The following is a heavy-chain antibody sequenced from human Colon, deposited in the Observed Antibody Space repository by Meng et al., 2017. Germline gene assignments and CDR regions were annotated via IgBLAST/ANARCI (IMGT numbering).Heavy chain of an antibody. D-gene: IGHD2-2*01. CDR3: ARRSPAANAGGLDY. CDR2: IFKSGST. CDR1: GGSISSGDYY. V-gene: IGHV4-31*02. Sequence: VELHGSGPGFVLSSQTLSLTCAGSGGSISSGDYYWNWIRQHPGKGLEWIGYIFKSGSTYYNPSLKSRVTISTDTSKNQFSLKLNSVTAADTAVYYCARRSPAANAGGLDYWGQGTLVTVSS. J-gene: IGHJ4*02.